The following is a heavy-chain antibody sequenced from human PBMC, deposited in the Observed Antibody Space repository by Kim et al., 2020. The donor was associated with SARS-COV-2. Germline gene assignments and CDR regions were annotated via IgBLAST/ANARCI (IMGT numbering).Heavy chain of an antibody. V-gene: IGHV4-59*13. Sequence: SETLSLTCTVSGGSISSYYWSWIRQPPGKGLEWIGYIYYSGSTNYNPSLKSRVTISVDTSKNQFSLKLSSVTAADTAVYYCSSTPRRKYSSSGNWFDPWGQGTLVTVSS. J-gene: IGHJ5*02. CDR3: SSTPRRKYSSSGNWFDP. CDR1: GGSISSYY. CDR2: IYYSGST. D-gene: IGHD6-13*01.